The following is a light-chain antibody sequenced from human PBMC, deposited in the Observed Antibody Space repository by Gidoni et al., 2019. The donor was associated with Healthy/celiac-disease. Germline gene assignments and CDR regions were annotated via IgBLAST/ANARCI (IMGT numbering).Light chain of an antibody. CDR2: GAS. J-gene: IGKJ2*03. Sequence: EIVLTQSPGTLSLSPGERATLSCSASQSVSSSYLAWYQQKPGQAPRLLIYGASSRATGIPDRFSGSGSGTDITLTISRLAPEDFAVYYCQQYGSSPGFGQGTKLEIK. CDR3: QQYGSSPG. V-gene: IGKV3-20*01. CDR1: QSVSSSY.